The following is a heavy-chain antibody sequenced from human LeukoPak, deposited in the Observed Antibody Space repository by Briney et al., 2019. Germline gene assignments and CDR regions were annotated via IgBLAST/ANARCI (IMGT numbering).Heavy chain of an antibody. CDR3: ARDVKDFWSGTMGY. CDR2: ISSSGSTI. J-gene: IGHJ4*02. CDR1: GFTFSSYE. D-gene: IGHD3-3*01. Sequence: PGGSLRLSCAASGFTFSSYEMNWVRQAPGKGLEWVSYISSSGSTIYYADSVKGRFTISRDNAKNSLYLQMNSLRAEDTAVYYCARDVKDFWSGTMGYWGQGTLVTVSS. V-gene: IGHV3-48*03.